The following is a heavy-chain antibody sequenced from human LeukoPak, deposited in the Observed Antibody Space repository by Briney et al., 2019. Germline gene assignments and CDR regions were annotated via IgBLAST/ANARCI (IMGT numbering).Heavy chain of an antibody. CDR3: ARELRLNHYFDY. CDR2: ISGSGGST. J-gene: IGHJ4*02. D-gene: IGHD3-3*01. CDR1: GFTFSSYA. V-gene: IGHV3-23*01. Sequence: PGGSLRLSCAASGFTFSSYAMSWVRQAPGKGLEWVSAISGSGGSTYYADSVKGRFTIPRDKSNNTLYLDMTSLTAEDTAVYYCARELRLNHYFDYWGQGARVTVSS.